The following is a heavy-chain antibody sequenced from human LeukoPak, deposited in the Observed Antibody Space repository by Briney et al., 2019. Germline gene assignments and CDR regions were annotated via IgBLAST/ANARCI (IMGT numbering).Heavy chain of an antibody. Sequence: TSETLSLTCAVYGGSFSGYYWSWIRQPPGKGLEWIGEINHSGSTNYNPSLKSRVTISVDTSKNQFSLKLSSVTAADTAVYYCARVRGVSPYYYYYGMDVWGQGTTVTVSS. V-gene: IGHV4-34*01. J-gene: IGHJ6*02. CDR1: GGSFSGYY. CDR3: ARVRGVSPYYYYYGMDV. CDR2: INHSGST. D-gene: IGHD3-10*01.